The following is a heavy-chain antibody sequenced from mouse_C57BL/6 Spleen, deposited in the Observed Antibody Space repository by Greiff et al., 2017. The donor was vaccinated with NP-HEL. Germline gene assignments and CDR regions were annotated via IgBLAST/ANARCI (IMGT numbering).Heavy chain of an antibody. CDR2: INPNNGGT. CDR1: GYTFTDYY. Sequence: EVQLQQSGPELVKPGASVKISCKASGYTFTDYYMNWVKQSHGQSLEWIGDINPNNGGTSYNQKFKGKATLTADKSSSTAYMELRSLTSEDSAVYYCAWVYSSPSYAMDYWGQGTSVTVSS. J-gene: IGHJ4*01. CDR3: AWVYSSPSYAMDY. V-gene: IGHV1-26*01. D-gene: IGHD2-5*01.